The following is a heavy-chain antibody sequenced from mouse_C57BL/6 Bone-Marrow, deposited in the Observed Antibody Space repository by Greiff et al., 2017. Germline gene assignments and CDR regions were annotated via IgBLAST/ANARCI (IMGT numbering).Heavy chain of an antibody. Sequence: QVTLKVRGPGILQPSQTLSLTCSFSVFSLSTFGMGVGWLRQPAGKGLDWLAHIWWGDDKYYKPALKSRLTISKDTSKNQVFLKIAHVDTADTATYYCARIRYYGSYWYFDVWGTGTTVTVSS. V-gene: IGHV8-8*01. D-gene: IGHD1-1*01. CDR2: IWWGDDK. CDR1: VFSLSTFGMG. J-gene: IGHJ1*03. CDR3: ARIRYYGSYWYFDV.